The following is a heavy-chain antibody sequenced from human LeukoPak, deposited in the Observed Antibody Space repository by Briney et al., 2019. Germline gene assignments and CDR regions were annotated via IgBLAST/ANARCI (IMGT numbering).Heavy chain of an antibody. CDR3: ARDPLEYCGGDCYPGF. D-gene: IGHD2-21*02. V-gene: IGHV1-18*01. Sequence: GASVKVSCKASGYTFTSYGISWVRQAPGQGLEWMGWISAYNGNTNYAQKLQGRVTMTRNTSISTAYMELSSLRSEDTAVYYCARDPLEYCGGDCYPGFWGQGTLVTVSS. CDR2: ISAYNGNT. J-gene: IGHJ4*02. CDR1: GYTFTSYG.